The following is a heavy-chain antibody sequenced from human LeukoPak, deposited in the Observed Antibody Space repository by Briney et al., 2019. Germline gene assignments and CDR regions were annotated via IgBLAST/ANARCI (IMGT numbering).Heavy chain of an antibody. V-gene: IGHV3-43*02. CDR1: GFTFDDYG. CDR3: ANVRQGFDSDN. CDR2: INANGGRT. J-gene: IGHJ4*02. Sequence: PGGSLRLSCAASGFTFDDYGLHWVRQAPGKGLDWVSLINANGGRTFYADSVKGRFTVSRDNSRNSLYLQMNGLRTKDTAFYFFANVRQGFDSDNWGQGTLVTVSS.